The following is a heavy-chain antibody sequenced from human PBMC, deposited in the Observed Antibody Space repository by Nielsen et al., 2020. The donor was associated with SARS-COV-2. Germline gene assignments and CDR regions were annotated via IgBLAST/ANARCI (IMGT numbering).Heavy chain of an antibody. V-gene: IGHV4-39*07. CDR3: ARVGNDILTGYYT. CDR2: IYYSGST. CDR1: GGSISSSSYY. Sequence: GSLRLSCTVSGGSISSSSYYWGWIRQPPGKGLEWIGSIYYSGSTYYNPSLKSRVTTSVDTSKNQFSLKLSSVTAADTAVYYCARVGNDILTGYYTWGQGTLVTVSS. J-gene: IGHJ5*02. D-gene: IGHD3-9*01.